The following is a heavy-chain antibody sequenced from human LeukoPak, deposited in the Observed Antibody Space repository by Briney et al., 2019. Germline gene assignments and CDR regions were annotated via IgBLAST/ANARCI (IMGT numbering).Heavy chain of an antibody. J-gene: IGHJ2*01. V-gene: IGHV4-34*01. Sequence: PSETLSLTCAVYGVSFGGFYWSWIRQPPGKGLEWIGEINHRGSTNYNPSLKSRVTISVDTSENQFSLKLSSVTAADTAVYYCARVPKYFDLWGRGTLVTVSS. CDR1: GVSFGGFY. CDR2: INHRGST. CDR3: ARVPKYFDL.